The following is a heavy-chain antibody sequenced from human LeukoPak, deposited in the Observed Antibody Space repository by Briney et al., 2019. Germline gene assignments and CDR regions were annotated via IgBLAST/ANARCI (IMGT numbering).Heavy chain of an antibody. Sequence: GSLRLSCAASGFTFSSYWMHWVRQAPGKGLVWVSHISGDGSSTNYADSVKGRFTISRDNANNTLYLQMNSLSAEDTAVYYCASLVSWGMATAFDYWGQGTLVTVSS. J-gene: IGHJ4*02. V-gene: IGHV3-74*01. CDR1: GFTFSSYW. CDR2: ISGDGSST. D-gene: IGHD5-24*01. CDR3: ASLVSWGMATAFDY.